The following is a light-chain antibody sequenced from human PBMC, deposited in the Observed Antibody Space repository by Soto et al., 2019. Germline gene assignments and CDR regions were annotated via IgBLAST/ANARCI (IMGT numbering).Light chain of an antibody. J-gene: IGLJ1*01. CDR2: EVS. Sequence: QSALTQPASVSGSRGQSITISCTGTSSDVGGYNYVSWHQQYPGKAPRLILYEVSNRPSGVSNRFSGSKSGNTASLTISGLQAEDEADYYCSSYTSSSTPYVFGTGTKVTVL. CDR1: SSDVGGYNY. CDR3: SSYTSSSTPYV. V-gene: IGLV2-14*01.